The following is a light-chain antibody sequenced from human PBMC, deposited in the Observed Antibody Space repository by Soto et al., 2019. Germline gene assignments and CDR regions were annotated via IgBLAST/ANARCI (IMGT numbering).Light chain of an antibody. J-gene: IGKJ1*01. CDR2: GAS. CDR1: QRVSSN. CDR3: QQYNNWPRT. Sequence: IVMTHSPVTLSVSPWERATLSCRASQRVSSNVAWYQQKPGQAPRLLIYGASTRATGIPARFSGSGSETEFTLTISSLQSEDFAVYYCQQYNNWPRTFGQGTKVDIK. V-gene: IGKV3-15*01.